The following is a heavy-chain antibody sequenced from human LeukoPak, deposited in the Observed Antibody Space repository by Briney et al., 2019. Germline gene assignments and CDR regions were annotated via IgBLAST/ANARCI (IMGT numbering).Heavy chain of an antibody. D-gene: IGHD3-16*01. CDR2: INTDGSST. J-gene: IGHJ3*01. CDR3: ARDFLHLGG. CDR1: GFSFSSYG. V-gene: IGHV3-74*01. Sequence: SGGSLRLSCAASGFSFSSYGMSWVRQAPGKGLVWVSRINTDGSSTSYVDSVKGRFTISRDNAKSTLYLQMNSLRAEDTAVYYCARDFLHLGGWGQGTMVTVSS.